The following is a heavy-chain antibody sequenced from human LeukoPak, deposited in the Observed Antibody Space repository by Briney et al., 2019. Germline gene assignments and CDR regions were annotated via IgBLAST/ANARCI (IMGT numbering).Heavy chain of an antibody. J-gene: IGHJ4*02. V-gene: IGHV3-21*01. CDR1: GFTFSSFS. CDR3: ARADLRGVDYDSDY. Sequence: GGSLRPSCAASGFTFSSFSMNWVRQAPGKGLEWVSSISGSSIYMYYADSVKGRFTISRDNAKNSLYLQMNSLRAEDTAVYYCARADLRGVDYDSDYWGQGTLVTVSS. D-gene: IGHD4-17*01. CDR2: ISGSSIYM.